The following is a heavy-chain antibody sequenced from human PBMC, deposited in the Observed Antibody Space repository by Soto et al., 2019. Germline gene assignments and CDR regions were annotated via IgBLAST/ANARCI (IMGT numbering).Heavy chain of an antibody. D-gene: IGHD4-17*01. CDR2: IYHSGST. V-gene: IGHV4-30-2*01. CDR1: GGSITSYC. J-gene: IGHJ5*02. Sequence: PSETLSLTCTVSGGSITSYCWSWIRQPPGKGLEWIGYIYHSGSTYYNPSLKSRVTISVDRSKNQFSLKLSSVTAADTAVYYCARVRTTVTTPSNWFDPWGQGTLVTVSS. CDR3: ARVRTTVTTPSNWFDP.